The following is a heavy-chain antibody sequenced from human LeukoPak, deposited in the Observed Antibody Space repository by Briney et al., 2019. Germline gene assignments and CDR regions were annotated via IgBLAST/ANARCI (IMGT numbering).Heavy chain of an antibody. Sequence: KPSETLSLTCAVYGGSFSGYYWSWIRQPPGKGLEWIGEINHSGSTNYNPSLKSRVTISVDTSKNQFSLKLSSVTAADTAAYYCARVKHYIWGSYRYVWFDPWGQGTLVTVSS. CDR1: GGSFSGYY. J-gene: IGHJ5*02. CDR3: ARVKHYIWGSYRYVWFDP. CDR2: INHSGST. D-gene: IGHD3-16*02. V-gene: IGHV4-34*01.